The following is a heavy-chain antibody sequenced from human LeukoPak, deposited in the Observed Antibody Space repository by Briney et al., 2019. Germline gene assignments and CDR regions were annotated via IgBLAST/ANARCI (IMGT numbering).Heavy chain of an antibody. J-gene: IGHJ4*02. CDR2: ISWTGATL. V-gene: IGHV3-9*03. CDR3: AKGDCSSTSCPLGY. CDR1: GFIFDDYV. D-gene: IGHD2-2*01. Sequence: PGGSLRLSCAASGFIFDDYVMHWVRQAPGKGLEWVSGISWTGATLGYADSVKGRFTISRDDAKNSLYLQMNSLRAEDMALYYCAKGDCSSTSCPLGYWGQGTLVTVSS.